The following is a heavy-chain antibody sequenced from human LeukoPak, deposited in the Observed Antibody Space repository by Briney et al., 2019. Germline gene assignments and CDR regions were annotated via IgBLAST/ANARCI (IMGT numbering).Heavy chain of an antibody. CDR1: GFTFNSYW. CDR3: ARQVSREGHFDY. J-gene: IGHJ4*02. D-gene: IGHD1-26*01. Sequence: GGSLRLSCAASGFTFNSYWLSWVRQGPGKGLEWVAHIKEDTSQKYYVGSVEGRFTISRDNVRNSLYLQMNSLRGEDTAVYFCARQVSREGHFDYWGQGALVTVSS. V-gene: IGHV3-7*01. CDR2: IKEDTSQK.